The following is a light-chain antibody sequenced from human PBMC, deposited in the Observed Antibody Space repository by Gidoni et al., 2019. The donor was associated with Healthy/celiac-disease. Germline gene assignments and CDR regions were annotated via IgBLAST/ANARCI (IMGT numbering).Light chain of an antibody. CDR2: GAS. Sequence: DIVLTQSPGTLSLSPGERATLSCRASQSVSSSYLAWYQQKPVPAPRLLIYGASSRATGIPDRFSGSGSGTDFTLTISRLEAEDFAVYYCQKYGSSPWTFGQGTKVEIK. J-gene: IGKJ1*01. CDR1: QSVSSSY. V-gene: IGKV3-20*01. CDR3: QKYGSSPWT.